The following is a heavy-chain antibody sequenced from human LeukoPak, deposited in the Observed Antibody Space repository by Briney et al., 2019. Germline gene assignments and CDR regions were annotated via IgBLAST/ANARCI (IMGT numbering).Heavy chain of an antibody. D-gene: IGHD6-19*01. CDR2: ISYDGSNK. V-gene: IGHV3-30*18. J-gene: IGHJ4*02. CDR1: GFTFSSYG. CDR3: AKDQSSGWYYFDY. Sequence: GGSLRLSCAASGFTFSSYGMHWVRQAPGKGLEWVAVISYDGSNKYYADSVKGRFTISRDNSKNTLYLQMNSLRGEDSAVYYCAKDQSSGWYYFDYWGQGTLVTVSS.